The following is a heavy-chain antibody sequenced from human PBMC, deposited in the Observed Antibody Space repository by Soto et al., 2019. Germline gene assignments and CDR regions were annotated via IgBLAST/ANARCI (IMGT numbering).Heavy chain of an antibody. Sequence: VQLVESGGGLVQPGGSLRLSCAVSGLPFSDYAMHWVRQAPGKGLEYVSSINSNGGATYYATSVKGRFTISRDNSKNTLYRQMGSLRPEDMAVYYCATRAGGYWGQGTLVTVSS. CDR1: GLPFSDYA. V-gene: IGHV3-64*01. D-gene: IGHD3-16*01. CDR3: ATRAGGY. CDR2: INSNGGAT. J-gene: IGHJ4*02.